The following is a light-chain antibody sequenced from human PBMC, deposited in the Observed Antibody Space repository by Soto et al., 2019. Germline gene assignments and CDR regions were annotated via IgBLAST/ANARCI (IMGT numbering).Light chain of an antibody. V-gene: IGLV2-23*01. J-gene: IGLJ1*01. CDR3: CSYAGSITFYV. CDR2: KGS. Sequence: QSVLTQPASLSGFPGQSITISCTGTNSDVGSYNLVSWYQQHPGKAPKLVIYKGSERPSGVSNRFSGSKSGNTASLTISGLQAEDEADYYCCSYAGSITFYVFGTGTKVIVL. CDR1: NSDVGSYNL.